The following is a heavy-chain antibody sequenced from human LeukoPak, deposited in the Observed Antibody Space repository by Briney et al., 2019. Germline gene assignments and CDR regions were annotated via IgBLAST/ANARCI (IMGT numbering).Heavy chain of an antibody. CDR3: ATAYDSSGYYLDY. D-gene: IGHD3-22*01. J-gene: IGHJ4*02. Sequence: GGSLRLSCAASGFSLTSYGMSWVRQAPGKGLVWVSVIYSGGSTYYADSVKGRFTISRDNSKNTLYLQMNSLRAEDTAVYYCATAYDSSGYYLDYWGQGTLVTVSS. V-gene: IGHV3-53*01. CDR1: GFSLTSYG. CDR2: IYSGGST.